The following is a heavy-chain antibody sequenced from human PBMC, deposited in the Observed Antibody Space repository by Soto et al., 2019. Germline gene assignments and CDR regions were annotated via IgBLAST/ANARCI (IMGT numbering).Heavy chain of an antibody. CDR3: GNGRCWYTPHS. Sequence: QLQESGPGLVKPSGTLSLTCAVSGGSVTTNYWWGWVRQSPVTGLEWIGDMSHSGPTNYSPSLKSRVTLSVDTSNIPSSLELKSATAAYPAVYICGNGRCWYTPHSWGQRTL. D-gene: IGHD6-13*01. CDR1: GGSVTTNYW. V-gene: IGHV4-4*02. J-gene: IGHJ4*02. CDR2: MSHSGPT.